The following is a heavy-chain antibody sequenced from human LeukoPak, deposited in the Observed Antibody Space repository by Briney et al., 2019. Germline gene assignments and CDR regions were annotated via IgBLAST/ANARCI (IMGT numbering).Heavy chain of an antibody. CDR3: TKHADGTTKDY. CDR2: IYHGASP. D-gene: IGHD1-1*01. Sequence: SGTLSLTCAVSGGSISNNNWWSWVRPPPGMGLEWIGEIYHGASPNYNPYLKCRVTMSVDRSKNQFSLRLSSVTAADTAVYYCTKHADGTTKDYWGQGTLVTVSS. V-gene: IGHV4-4*02. J-gene: IGHJ4*02. CDR1: GGSISNNNW.